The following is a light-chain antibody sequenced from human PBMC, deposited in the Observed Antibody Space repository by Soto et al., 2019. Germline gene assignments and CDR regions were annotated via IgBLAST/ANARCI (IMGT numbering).Light chain of an antibody. V-gene: IGLV2-14*01. CDR3: SSYISSSTYV. CDR2: DVS. CDR1: SSDIGRYNY. J-gene: IGLJ1*01. Sequence: QSVLTQPASVSGSPGQSITISCTGTSSDIGRYNYVSWYQQYPGKAPKFMIYDVSNRPSGVSNRFSGSKSGNTASLTISGLQAEDEADYYCSSYISSSTYVSGTGTKVTVL.